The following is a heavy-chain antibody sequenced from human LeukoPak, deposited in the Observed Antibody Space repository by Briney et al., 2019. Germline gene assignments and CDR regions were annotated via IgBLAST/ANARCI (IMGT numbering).Heavy chain of an antibody. CDR3: ARATYGSGSYSSSYYYYYYMDV. Sequence: GGSLRLSCAASGFTFSSYGMHWVRQAPGKGLEWVAFIRYDGSNKYYADSVKGRFTISRDNSKNTLYLQMNSLRAEDTAVYYCARATYGSGSYSSSYYYYYYMDVWGKGTTVTVSS. V-gene: IGHV3-30*02. CDR2: IRYDGSNK. D-gene: IGHD3-10*01. CDR1: GFTFSSYG. J-gene: IGHJ6*03.